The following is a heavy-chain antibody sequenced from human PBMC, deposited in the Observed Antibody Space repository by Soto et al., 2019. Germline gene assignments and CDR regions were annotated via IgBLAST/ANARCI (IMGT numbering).Heavy chain of an antibody. CDR2: ISGYNGNT. Sequence: QVQLVQSGAEVKKPGASVKVSCKASGYTFPSYGISWVRQAPGQGLEWMGWISGYNGNTGYAQKFQGRVTMTRNTSISTAYMELSSLRSEDTAVYYCARGYYRGGSSWYRVDPWGQGTLVTVSS. J-gene: IGHJ5*02. CDR3: ARGYYRGGSSWYRVDP. V-gene: IGHV1-18*01. CDR1: GYTFPSYG. D-gene: IGHD6-13*01.